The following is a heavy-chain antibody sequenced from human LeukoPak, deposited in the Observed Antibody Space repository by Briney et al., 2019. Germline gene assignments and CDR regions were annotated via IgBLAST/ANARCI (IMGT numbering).Heavy chain of an antibody. CDR1: GFIFISYG. CDR3: AKDSHYYASGNYFDY. V-gene: IGHV3-30*02. CDR2: IRYDGNNK. J-gene: IGHJ4*02. Sequence: GGSLRLSCAESGFIFISYGMHWVRQAPGKGLEWVTFIRYDGNNKYYADSVKGRFTISRDNSKNTLYLQMNSLRAEDTAVYYCAKDSHYYASGNYFDYWGQGTLVTVSS. D-gene: IGHD3-10*01.